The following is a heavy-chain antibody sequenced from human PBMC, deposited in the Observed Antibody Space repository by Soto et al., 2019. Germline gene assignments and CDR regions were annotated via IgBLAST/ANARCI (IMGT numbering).Heavy chain of an antibody. Sequence: LSLTCTVSGGSISSSSYYWGWIRQPPGKGLEWIGYMYYSGSTGYNPSLKSRVTISVDTSKNQFSLKMSSVTAADTAVYYCATEGYHYNGMDVWGQGTTVTVSS. CDR1: GGSISSSSYY. V-gene: IGHV4-39*02. CDR2: MYYSGST. J-gene: IGHJ6*02. CDR3: ATEGYHYNGMDV.